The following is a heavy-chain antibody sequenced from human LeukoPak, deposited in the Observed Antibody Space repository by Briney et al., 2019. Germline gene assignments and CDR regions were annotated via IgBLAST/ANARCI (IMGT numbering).Heavy chain of an antibody. CDR2: INAGNGNT. D-gene: IGHD6-19*01. CDR3: AKSSSGWVREIDY. J-gene: IGHJ4*02. V-gene: IGHV1-3*01. Sequence: ASVKVSCKASGYTFTSYAMHWVRQAPGQRLEWMGWINAGNGNTKYSQKFQGRVTITRDTSASTAYMELSSLRSEDTAVYYCAKSSSGWVREIDYWGQGTLVTVSS. CDR1: GYTFTSYA.